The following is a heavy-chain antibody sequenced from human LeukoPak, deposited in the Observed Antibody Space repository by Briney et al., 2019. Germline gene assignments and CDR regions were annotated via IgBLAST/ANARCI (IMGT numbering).Heavy chain of an antibody. CDR1: GFTFSSYA. CDR3: AKDQAYGGNSGYFDY. Sequence: PGGSLRLSCAASGFTFSSYAMSWVRQAPGKGLEWVSAISGSGGSTYYADSVKGRFTISRDNSKNTLYLQMNSLRAEDTAVYYCAKDQAYGGNSGYFDYWGQGTLVTVSS. V-gene: IGHV3-23*01. D-gene: IGHD4-23*01. J-gene: IGHJ4*02. CDR2: ISGSGGST.